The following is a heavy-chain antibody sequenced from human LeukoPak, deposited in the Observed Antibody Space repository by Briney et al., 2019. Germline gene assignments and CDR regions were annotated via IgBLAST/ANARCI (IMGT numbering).Heavy chain of an antibody. J-gene: IGHJ4*02. Sequence: GGSLRLSCAASGFTFSSYAMHWVRQAPGKGLEWVAFIRYDGSNKYYADSVKGRFTISRDNSKNTLYLQMNSLRAEDTAVYYCAKDPHYYGSGSYSHYWGQGTLVTVSS. D-gene: IGHD3-10*01. CDR3: AKDPHYYGSGSYSHY. CDR1: GFTFSSYA. CDR2: IRYDGSNK. V-gene: IGHV3-30*02.